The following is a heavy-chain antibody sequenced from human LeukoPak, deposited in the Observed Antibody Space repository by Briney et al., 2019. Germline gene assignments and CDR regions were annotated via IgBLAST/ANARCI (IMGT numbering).Heavy chain of an antibody. Sequence: GGSLRFSCAASGFTFSTYATSWVRQAPGQGLEWVSSINGDGGSTYYAESVKGRFTVSRDNSKNTLYLQMDSLRAEDTAVYYCAKRPDCSTTNCFRFEYWGQGTLVTVSS. CDR2: INGDGGST. D-gene: IGHD2-2*01. J-gene: IGHJ4*02. CDR1: GFTFSTYA. CDR3: AKRPDCSTTNCFRFEY. V-gene: IGHV3-23*01.